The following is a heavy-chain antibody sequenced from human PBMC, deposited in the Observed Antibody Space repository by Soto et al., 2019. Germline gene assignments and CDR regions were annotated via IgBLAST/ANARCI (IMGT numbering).Heavy chain of an antibody. D-gene: IGHD3-10*01. CDR2: IYYSGST. CDR1: GGSISSGGYY. Sequence: PSETLSLTCTVSGGSISSGGYYWSWIRQHPGKGLEWIGYIYYSGSTYYNPSLKSRVTISVDTSKNQFSLKLSSVTAADTAVYYCARTLLNYGHPFDYWGQGTLVTVSS. CDR3: ARTLLNYGHPFDY. J-gene: IGHJ4*02. V-gene: IGHV4-31*03.